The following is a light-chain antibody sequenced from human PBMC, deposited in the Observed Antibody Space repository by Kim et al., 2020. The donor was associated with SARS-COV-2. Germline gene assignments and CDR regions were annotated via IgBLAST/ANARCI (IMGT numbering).Light chain of an antibody. Sequence: GQAITISCSGNSSDVGGYNYVCCYQQHPGKAPKLMIYDVSKRPAGVSNRFSGSKAGNTASLTISRLQAEDEADYYCSSYTSSSTWVFGGGTQLTVL. J-gene: IGLJ3*02. CDR1: SSDVGGYNY. CDR2: DVS. V-gene: IGLV2-14*04. CDR3: SSYTSSSTWV.